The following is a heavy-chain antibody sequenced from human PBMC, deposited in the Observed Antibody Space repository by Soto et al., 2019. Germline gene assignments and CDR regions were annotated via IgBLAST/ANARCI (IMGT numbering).Heavy chain of an antibody. CDR2: ISWNSGSI. CDR1: GFTFDDYA. CDR3: AKGPIFGVVIAFFDY. J-gene: IGHJ4*02. D-gene: IGHD3-3*01. Sequence: SGGSLRLSCAASGFTFDDYAMHWVRQAPGKGLELVSGISWNSGSIGYADSVKGRFTISRDNAKNSLYLQMNSLRAEDTALYYCAKGPIFGVVIAFFDYWGQGTLVTVSS. V-gene: IGHV3-9*01.